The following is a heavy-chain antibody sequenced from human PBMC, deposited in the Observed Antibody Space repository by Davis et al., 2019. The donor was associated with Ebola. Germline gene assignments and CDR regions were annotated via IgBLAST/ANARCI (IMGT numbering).Heavy chain of an antibody. CDR2: IYNSGRT. CDR3: ARVIVGPTNWFDP. D-gene: IGHD1-26*01. Sequence: SETLSLTCSVSGGSVSSYYWSWIRQPPGKALEWIGYIYNSGRTNYNPSLKSRVTISLDTSKNQFSLKLHSVTAADTALYYWARVIVGPTNWFDPWGQGTLVTVSS. V-gene: IGHV4-59*02. J-gene: IGHJ5*02. CDR1: GGSVSSYY.